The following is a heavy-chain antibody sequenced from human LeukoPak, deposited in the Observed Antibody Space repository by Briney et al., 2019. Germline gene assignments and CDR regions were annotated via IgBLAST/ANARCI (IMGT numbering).Heavy chain of an antibody. CDR2: TSSDLNVK. Sequence: GGSLRLSCAASGFTFRNYVIHWVRQAPGKGLEWVAVTSSDLNVKLYADSVKGRFTISRDNSRSTLYLQMNSLRPEDTAIYYVAREGYYGSGSPPSLYFDYWGQGTLVTVSS. CDR3: AREGYYGSGSPPSLYFDY. J-gene: IGHJ4*02. CDR1: GFTFRNYV. D-gene: IGHD3-10*01. V-gene: IGHV3-30-3*01.